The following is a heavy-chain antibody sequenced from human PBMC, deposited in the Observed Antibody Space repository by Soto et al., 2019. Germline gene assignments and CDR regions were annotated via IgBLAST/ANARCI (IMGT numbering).Heavy chain of an antibody. J-gene: IGHJ1*01. Sequence: SETLSLTCAVYGGSFSGYYWSWIRQPPGKGLEWIGELNDSGGTNYNASLKSRVSISGDTSKNQFSLKLNLVTAADTAVYYCARARGGVQHWGQGTLVTVSS. D-gene: IGHD3-10*01. V-gene: IGHV4-34*01. CDR3: ARARGGVQH. CDR2: LNDSGGT. CDR1: GGSFSGYY.